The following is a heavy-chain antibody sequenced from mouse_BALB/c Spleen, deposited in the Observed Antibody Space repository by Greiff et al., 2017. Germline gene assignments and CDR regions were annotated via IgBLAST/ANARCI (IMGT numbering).Heavy chain of an antibody. CDR3: ARADYDGGLFAY. V-gene: IGHV5-4*02. CDR1: GFTFSDYY. D-gene: IGHD2-4*01. CDR2: ISDGGSYT. Sequence: EVQRVESGGGLVKPGGSLKLSCAASGFTFSDYYMYWVRQTPEKRLEWVATISDGGSYTYYPDSVKGRFTISRDNAKNNLYLQMSSLKSEDTAMYYCARADYDGGLFAYWGQGTLVTVSA. J-gene: IGHJ3*01.